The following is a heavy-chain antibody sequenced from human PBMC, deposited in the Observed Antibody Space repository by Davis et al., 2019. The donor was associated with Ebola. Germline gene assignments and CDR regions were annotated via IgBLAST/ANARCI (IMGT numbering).Heavy chain of an antibody. Sequence: PGGSLRLSCAASGFTFSSYGMHWVRQAPGKGLEWVAVISYDGSNKYYADSVKGRFTISRDNSKNTLYLQMNGLRAEDTAVYYCAKEDYDILTGKYYYYGMDVWGQGTTVTVSS. D-gene: IGHD3-9*01. CDR3: AKEDYDILTGKYYYYGMDV. J-gene: IGHJ6*02. CDR2: ISYDGSNK. V-gene: IGHV3-30*18. CDR1: GFTFSSYG.